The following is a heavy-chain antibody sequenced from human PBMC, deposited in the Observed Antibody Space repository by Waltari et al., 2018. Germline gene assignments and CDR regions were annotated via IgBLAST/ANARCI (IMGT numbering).Heavy chain of an antibody. CDR1: GFTFHDYG. D-gene: IGHD1-7*01. CDR2: INWNGGRT. V-gene: IGHV3-20*04. CDR3: VRGSTGTIFDY. J-gene: IGHJ4*02. Sequence: EVQLVESGGGVVGPGGSLRLSCVVFGFTFHDYGMTWVSQVPGRGLEWVSGINWNGGRTRYTDSVKGRFTISRDNAKNSLYLQMNSLRAEDTALYYCVRGSTGTIFDYWGQGTLVSDSS.